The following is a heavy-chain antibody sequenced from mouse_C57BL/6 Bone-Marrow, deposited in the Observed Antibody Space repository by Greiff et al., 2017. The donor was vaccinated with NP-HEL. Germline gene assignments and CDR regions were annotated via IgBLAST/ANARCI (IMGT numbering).Heavy chain of an antibody. CDR2: IRRKSSNYAT. Sequence: EVQLVESGGGLVQPKGSLKLSCAASGFTFNTYAMHWVRQAPGKGLEWVARIRRKSSNYATYYADSVKDRFTISRDDSQSMLYLQMNNLETEDTAMYYCVRDRDVWAMDYWGQGTSVTVSS. D-gene: IGHD2-10*02. CDR3: VRDRDVWAMDY. CDR1: GFTFNTYA. V-gene: IGHV10-3*01. J-gene: IGHJ4*01.